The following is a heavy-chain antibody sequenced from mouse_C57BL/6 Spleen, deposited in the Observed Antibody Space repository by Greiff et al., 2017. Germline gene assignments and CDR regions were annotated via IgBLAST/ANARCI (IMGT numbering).Heavy chain of an antibody. V-gene: IGHV5-6*02. CDR2: ISSGGSYT. CDR3: ARHGNYGQWGDY. CDR1: GFTFSSYG. D-gene: IGHD2-1*01. J-gene: IGHJ2*01. Sequence: EVKLEESGGDSVKPGGSLKLSCAASGFTFSSYGMSWVRQTPDKRLEWVATISSGGSYTYYPDSVKGRFTISRDNAKNTLYLQMSSLKSEDTAMYYCARHGNYGQWGDYWGQGTTLTVSS.